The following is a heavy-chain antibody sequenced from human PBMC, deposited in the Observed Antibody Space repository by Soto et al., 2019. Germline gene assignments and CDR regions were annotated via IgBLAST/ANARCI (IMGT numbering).Heavy chain of an antibody. V-gene: IGHV3-66*01. CDR3: ARDVKSDYCSGGSCYPDYFDY. D-gene: IGHD2-15*01. Sequence: GGSLRLSCAASGFTVSSNYMSWVRQAPGKGLEWVSVIYSGGSTYYADSVKGRFTISRDNSKNTLYLQMNSLRAEDTAVYYCARDVKSDYCSGGSCYPDYFDYWGQGTLVTVSS. J-gene: IGHJ4*02. CDR2: IYSGGST. CDR1: GFTVSSNY.